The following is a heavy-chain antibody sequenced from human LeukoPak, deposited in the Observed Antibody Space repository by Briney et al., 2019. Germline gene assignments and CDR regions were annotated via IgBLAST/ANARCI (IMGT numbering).Heavy chain of an antibody. V-gene: IGHV3-21*01. J-gene: IGHJ4*02. CDR2: ISSSSSYI. CDR3: ARAIGYCSGGSCSGVDY. D-gene: IGHD2-15*01. Sequence: GGSLRLSCAASGFTFSSYSMNWVRQAPGKGLEWVSSISSSSSYIYYADSVKGRFTISRDNAKNSLYLQMNSLRAEDTAVYYCARAIGYCSGGSCSGVDYWGQGTLVTVSS. CDR1: GFTFSSYS.